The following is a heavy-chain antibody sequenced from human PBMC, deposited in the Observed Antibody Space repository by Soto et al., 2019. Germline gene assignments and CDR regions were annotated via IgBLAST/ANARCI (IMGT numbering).Heavy chain of an antibody. J-gene: IGHJ4*02. CDR3: ARGDADLNDGNGSLARH. CDR2: IKSDGSGT. CDR1: GFPFSSYW. D-gene: IGHD3-10*01. V-gene: IGHV3-74*01. Sequence: EVQLVESGGGLVQPGESLTLSCAASGFPFSSYWMHWVRQAPGKGLVWVSRIKSDGSGTYYADSVQDRFTISRDNARKTLYRQMNSLRVEDGDVYFCARGDADLNDGNGSLARHWGQGTRVPVPS.